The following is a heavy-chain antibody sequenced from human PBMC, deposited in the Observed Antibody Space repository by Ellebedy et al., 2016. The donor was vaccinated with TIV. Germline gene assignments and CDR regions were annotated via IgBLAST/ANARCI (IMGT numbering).Heavy chain of an antibody. V-gene: IGHV3-23*01. CDR1: GFTFSSYV. J-gene: IGHJ4*02. CDR2: INISGGRI. CDR3: AKGGGWEIFAPFDY. Sequence: GGSLRLSCAASGFTFSSYVMSWVRQAPGKGLEWVSGINISGGRIYYADSVKGRSTISRDNSKNTLYLQMNSLRAEDTAVYYCAKGGGWEIFAPFDYWGQGTLVTVSS. D-gene: IGHD3-10*01.